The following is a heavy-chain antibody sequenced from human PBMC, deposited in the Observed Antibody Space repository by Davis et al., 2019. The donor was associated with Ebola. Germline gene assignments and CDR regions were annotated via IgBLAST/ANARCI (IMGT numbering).Heavy chain of an antibody. J-gene: IGHJ4*02. Sequence: SVKVSCKASGCTFFSYAISWVRQAPGQGLDWMGGIIPVFGIPKYAQDFQGRVTITADESTSTAYMELSSLRSEDTAMYYCARDRYSDGSGYFFEQGHWGQGTLVTVSS. CDR1: GCTFFSYA. CDR2: IIPVFGIP. V-gene: IGHV1-69*13. CDR3: ARDRYSDGSGYFFEQGH. D-gene: IGHD3-22*01.